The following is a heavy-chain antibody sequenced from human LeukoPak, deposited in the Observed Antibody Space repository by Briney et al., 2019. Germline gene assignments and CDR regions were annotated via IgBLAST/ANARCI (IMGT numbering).Heavy chain of an antibody. CDR3: ARRLTQYDCFDP. CDR2: TYYRSTWYN. CDR1: GDSLSSNSVT. D-gene: IGHD2-2*01. J-gene: IGHJ5*02. Sequence: SQTLSLTCALSGDSLSSNSVTWNWSRQSPSRGLEWLGRTYYRSTWYNDYAVSVRGRITVNPDTSKNQFSLHLNSVTPEDTAVYYCARRLTQYDCFDPWGQGILVTVSS. V-gene: IGHV6-1*01.